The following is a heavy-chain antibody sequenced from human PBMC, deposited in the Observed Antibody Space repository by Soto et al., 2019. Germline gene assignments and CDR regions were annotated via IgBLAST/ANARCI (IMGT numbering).Heavy chain of an antibody. J-gene: IGHJ6*02. D-gene: IGHD6-6*01. Sequence: PGESLKISCKGSGYSFTSYWISWVRQMPGKGLEWMGRIDPSDSYTNYSPSFQGHVTISADKSISTAYLQWSSLKASDTAMYYCARGTDFSSSSPDYYYYGMDVWGQGTTVTVS. V-gene: IGHV5-10-1*01. CDR3: ARGTDFSSSSPDYYYYGMDV. CDR1: GYSFTSYW. CDR2: IDPSDSYT.